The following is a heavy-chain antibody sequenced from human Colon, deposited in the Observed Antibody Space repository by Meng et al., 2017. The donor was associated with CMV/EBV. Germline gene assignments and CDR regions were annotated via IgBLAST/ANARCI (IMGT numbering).Heavy chain of an antibody. V-gene: IGHV1-2*02. CDR3: ASSQGDSNYGIDY. CDR2: INAHSGVT. J-gene: IGHJ4*02. Sequence: ASVKVSCKASGYTFTGYYIHWVRQAPGQGFEWMGWINAHSGVTNYAQKFQGRVTMTRDMSISTAYMELSRLRSDDTAVYYCASSQGDSNYGIDYWGQGTLVTVSS. D-gene: IGHD4-11*01. CDR1: GYTFTGYY.